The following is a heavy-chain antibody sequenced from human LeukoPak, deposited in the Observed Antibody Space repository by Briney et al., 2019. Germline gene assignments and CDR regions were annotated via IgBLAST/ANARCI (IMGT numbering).Heavy chain of an antibody. Sequence: SVKVSCKASGGTFSSYAISWVRQAPGQGLEWMGGIIPIFDTANYAQKFQGRVTITADESTSTAYMELSSLRSEDTAVYYCAREPTDSSGYYYPFDYWGQGTLVTVSS. D-gene: IGHD3-22*01. J-gene: IGHJ4*02. CDR3: AREPTDSSGYYYPFDY. V-gene: IGHV1-69*13. CDR2: IIPIFDTA. CDR1: GGTFSSYA.